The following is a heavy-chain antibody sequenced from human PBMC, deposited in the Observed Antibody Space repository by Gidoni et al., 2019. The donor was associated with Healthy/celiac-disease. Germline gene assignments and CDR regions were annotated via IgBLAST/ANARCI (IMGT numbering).Heavy chain of an antibody. CDR3: ARGYYDSSGSSDAFDI. CDR1: GFPFLSSG. J-gene: IGHJ3*02. D-gene: IGHD3-22*01. V-gene: IGHV3-33*01. CDR2: IGYDGSNK. Sequence: QVQLVESGGGVVQPGRSLRLSCAASGFPFLSSGMHWVRQAPGKGLEWVAVIGYDGSNKYYADSVKGRFTISRDNSKNTLYLQMNSMRAEDTAVYYCARGYYDSSGSSDAFDIWGQGTMVTVSS.